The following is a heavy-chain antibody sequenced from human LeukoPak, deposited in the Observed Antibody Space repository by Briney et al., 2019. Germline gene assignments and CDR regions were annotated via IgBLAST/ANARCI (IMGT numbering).Heavy chain of an antibody. D-gene: IGHD6-13*01. CDR2: INHSGST. J-gene: IGHJ4*02. CDR1: GGPFSGYY. Sequence: SETLSLTCAVYGGPFSGYYWSWIRQPPGKGLEWIGEINHSGSTNYNPSLKSRVAISVDTSKNQFSLKLSSVTAADTAVYYCARVIAAAGPIDYWGQGTLVTVSS. V-gene: IGHV4-34*01. CDR3: ARVIAAAGPIDY.